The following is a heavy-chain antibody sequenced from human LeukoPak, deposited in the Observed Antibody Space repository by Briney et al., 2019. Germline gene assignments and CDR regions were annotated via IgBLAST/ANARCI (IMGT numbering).Heavy chain of an antibody. CDR1: GGSISSYY. Sequence: SETLSLTCTVSGGSISSYYWSWIRQPPGKGLEWIGYIYYSGSTNYNPSLKSRVTISVDTSKNQFSLKLSSVTAADTAVYYCARDPERLGLLADWGQGTLVTVSS. V-gene: IGHV4-59*01. CDR3: ARDPERLGLLAD. J-gene: IGHJ4*02. CDR2: IYYSGST. D-gene: IGHD6-19*01.